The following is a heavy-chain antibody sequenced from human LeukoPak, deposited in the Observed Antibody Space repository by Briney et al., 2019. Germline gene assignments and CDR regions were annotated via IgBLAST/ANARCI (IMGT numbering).Heavy chain of an antibody. V-gene: IGHV3-30*18. D-gene: IGHD3-22*01. Sequence: GGSLRLSCAVSGFTFSGYGMHWVRQAPGKGLEWVAFISYDGNKYYADSVKGRFTISRDNSKNTLYLQMNSLRTEDTAMYYCAKDRRQSSGYLSYWGQGTLVTVSS. J-gene: IGHJ4*02. CDR1: GFTFSGYG. CDR2: ISYDGNK. CDR3: AKDRRQSSGYLSY.